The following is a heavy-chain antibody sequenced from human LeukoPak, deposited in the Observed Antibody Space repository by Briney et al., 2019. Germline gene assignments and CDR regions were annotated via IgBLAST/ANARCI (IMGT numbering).Heavy chain of an antibody. CDR1: GGTFSSYA. D-gene: IGHD2-2*01. Sequence: ASVKVSCKASGGTFSSYAISWVRQAPGQGLEWMGGIIPIFGTANYAQKFQGRVTITTDESTSTAYMELSSLRSEDTAVYYCARGALGWDIVVVPAARGHDAFDIWGQGTMVTVSS. CDR2: IIPIFGTA. CDR3: ARGALGWDIVVVPAARGHDAFDI. J-gene: IGHJ3*02. V-gene: IGHV1-69*05.